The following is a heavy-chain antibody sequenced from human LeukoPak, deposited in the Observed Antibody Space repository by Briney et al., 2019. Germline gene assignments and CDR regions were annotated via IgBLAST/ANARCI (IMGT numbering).Heavy chain of an antibody. D-gene: IGHD3-10*01. CDR1: GFTFSSYS. CDR2: ISSSSSYI. Sequence: GGSLRLSCAASGFTFSSYSMNWVRQAPGKGLEWVSSISSSSSYIYYADSVKGRFTISRDNAKNSLYLQMNSLRAEDTAVYYCARHQTSWWFGDKAYYYYGMDVWGQGTTVTVSS. CDR3: ARHQTSWWFGDKAYYYYGMDV. V-gene: IGHV3-21*01. J-gene: IGHJ6*02.